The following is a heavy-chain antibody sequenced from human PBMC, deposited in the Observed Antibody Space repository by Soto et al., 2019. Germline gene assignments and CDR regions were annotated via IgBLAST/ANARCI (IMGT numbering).Heavy chain of an antibody. CDR3: ARAYCSGGSCYPFDY. CDR2: ISSSSSYI. D-gene: IGHD2-15*01. Sequence: GGALRLSCAASGLTFSSYSINWVRQAPGKGLEGVSSISSSSSYIYYADSVKGRFTISRDNAKNSLYLQMNSLRAEDTAVYYCARAYCSGGSCYPFDYWGQGT. J-gene: IGHJ4*02. CDR1: GLTFSSYS. V-gene: IGHV3-21*01.